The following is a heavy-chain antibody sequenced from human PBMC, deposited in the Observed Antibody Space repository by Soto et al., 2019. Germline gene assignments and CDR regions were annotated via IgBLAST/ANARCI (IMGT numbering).Heavy chain of an antibody. CDR2: MNPNSGNT. Sequence: QVQLVQSGAEVKKPGASVKVSCKASGYTFTSYDINWVRQATGQGLEWMGWMNPNSGNTGYAQKFQGRVTKTRNTSISTAYMELSSLRSEDTAVYYWARDWFGAEGTVGGMDVWGPGTTVTVSS. V-gene: IGHV1-8*01. CDR3: ARDWFGAEGTVGGMDV. J-gene: IGHJ6*02. CDR1: GYTFTSYD. D-gene: IGHD3-10*01.